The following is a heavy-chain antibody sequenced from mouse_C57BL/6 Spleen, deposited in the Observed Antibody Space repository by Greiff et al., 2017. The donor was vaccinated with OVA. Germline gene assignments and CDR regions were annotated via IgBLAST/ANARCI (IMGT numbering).Heavy chain of an antibody. Sequence: EVKLQESGPGLVKPSQSLSLTCSVTGYSITSGYYWNWIRQFPGNKLEWMGYISYDGSNNYNPSLKNRISITRDTSKNQFFLKLNSVTTEDTATYYCARRRGPYAMDYWGQGTSVTVSS. J-gene: IGHJ4*01. CDR2: ISYDGSN. V-gene: IGHV3-6*01. CDR1: GYSITSGYY. CDR3: ARRRGPYAMDY.